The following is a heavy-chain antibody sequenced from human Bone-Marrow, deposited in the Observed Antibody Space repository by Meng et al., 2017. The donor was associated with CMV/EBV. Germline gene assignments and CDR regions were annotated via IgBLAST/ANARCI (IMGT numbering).Heavy chain of an antibody. Sequence: GGSLRLSCAASGFTFSDYYMSWIRQAPGKALEWVSYISSSGSTIYYADSVKGRFTISRDNAKNSLYLQMNSLRAEDTAVYYCAREGRYCSSTSCYSPIYYYYYYGMDVWGQGTTVTVSS. CDR3: AREGRYCSSTSCYSPIYYYYYYGMDV. D-gene: IGHD2-2*01. CDR2: ISSSGSTI. J-gene: IGHJ6*02. CDR1: GFTFSDYY. V-gene: IGHV3-11*01.